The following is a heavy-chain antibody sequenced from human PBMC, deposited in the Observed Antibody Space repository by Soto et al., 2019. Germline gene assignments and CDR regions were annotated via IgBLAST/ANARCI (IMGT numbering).Heavy chain of an antibody. CDR2: IYYRGST. D-gene: IGHD6-19*01. J-gene: IGHJ4*01. Sequence: SETLSLTCTVSGGSISSGDYYWSWLRQPPGKGLEWIGYIYYRGSTYYNPSLKSRVTISVDTSKNQLSLKLSSVTAADTAVYYCARHDGFSSGWIIDYWGHGTLVTVSS. CDR3: ARHDGFSSGWIIDY. CDR1: GGSISSGDYY. V-gene: IGHV4-30-4*01.